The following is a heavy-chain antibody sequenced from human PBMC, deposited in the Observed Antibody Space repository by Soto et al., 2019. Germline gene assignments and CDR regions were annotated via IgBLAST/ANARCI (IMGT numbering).Heavy chain of an antibody. CDR3: ARHLGGYSYGSLGY. CDR2: INPGDSDT. Sequence: GASVKVSCKASGGTFSSYWIAWVRQMPGKGLEWMGIINPGDSDTRYSPSFQGQVTISVDKSISTAYLQWSSLEASDTAMYYCARHLGGYSYGSLGYWGQGTPVTVSS. D-gene: IGHD5-18*01. V-gene: IGHV5-51*01. J-gene: IGHJ4*02. CDR1: GGTFSSYW.